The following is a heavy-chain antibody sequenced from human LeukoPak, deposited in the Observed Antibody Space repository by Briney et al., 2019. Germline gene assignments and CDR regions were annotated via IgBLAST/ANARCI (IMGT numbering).Heavy chain of an antibody. J-gene: IGHJ6*02. CDR2: IYPGDSDT. V-gene: IGHV5-51*01. CDR3: ARHLYCSGGSCYLMDV. CDR1: AYSFTSSW. D-gene: IGHD2-15*01. Sequence: GESLKISCKGSAYSFTSSWIGWVRQMPGKGLEWMGIIYPGDSDTRYSPSFQGQATISADKSISTACLQWSSLKASDTAMYYCARHLYCSGGSCYLMDVWGQGTTVTVSS.